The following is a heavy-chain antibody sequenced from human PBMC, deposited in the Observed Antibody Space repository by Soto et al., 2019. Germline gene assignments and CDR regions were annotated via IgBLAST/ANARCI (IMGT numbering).Heavy chain of an antibody. D-gene: IGHD2-8*01. Sequence: EVQLVESGGGLVQPGGSLRLSCAASGFTFSSCWMSWVRHAPGKGLEWVANIKQDGSEKYYVDSVKGRFTISRDNAKNSLYLQMYSLRAEDTAVYYCARVFNVPADFDIWGQGTMVTVSS. CDR1: GFTFSSCW. V-gene: IGHV3-7*01. CDR3: ARVFNVPADFDI. J-gene: IGHJ3*02. CDR2: IKQDGSEK.